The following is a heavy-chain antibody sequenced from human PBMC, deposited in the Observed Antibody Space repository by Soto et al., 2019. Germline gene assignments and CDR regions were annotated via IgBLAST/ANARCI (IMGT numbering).Heavy chain of an antibody. CDR3: AREPPV. CDR2: LYYSGST. CDR1: GGSISSVGSY. V-gene: IGHV4-31*03. J-gene: IGHJ4*02. Sequence: QVQLLESGPRRVKPSQTLSLTCTFSGGSISSVGSYWSWIRQQPGKGLEWIGYLYYSGSTYYNPSLKSRVTISVDTSKIQFSLKLSSVTAADTAVYYCAREPPVWCQGTLGTVSS.